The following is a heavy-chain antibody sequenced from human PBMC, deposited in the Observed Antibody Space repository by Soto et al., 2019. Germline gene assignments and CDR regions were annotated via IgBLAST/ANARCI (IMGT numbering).Heavy chain of an antibody. CDR1: GGSITGYY. V-gene: IGHV4-59*08. D-gene: IGHD4-4*01. CDR2: IHYSGST. CDR3: ARHSYYSNPLRFDP. Sequence: PSETLSLTCTVSGGSITGYYWSWIRQPPGKGPEWIGNIHYSGSTNYNPSLKSRVTISVDTSKNQFSLRLSSVTAAETAVYYCARHSYYSNPLRFDPWGQGTLVNVS. J-gene: IGHJ5*02.